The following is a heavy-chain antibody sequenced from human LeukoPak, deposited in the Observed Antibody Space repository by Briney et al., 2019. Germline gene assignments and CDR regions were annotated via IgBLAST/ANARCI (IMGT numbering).Heavy chain of an antibody. D-gene: IGHD3-16*01. Sequence: ASVKVSCKASGYTFIRYAINWLRQVPGQGLEWMGWINMYTANPAYAQGFTERFVFSLDTSVGTAYLEISNLKAEDTAVYYCARHDNDDDFDYWGQGTLVTVSS. V-gene: IGHV7-4-1*02. CDR1: GYTFIRYA. CDR2: INMYTANP. J-gene: IGHJ4*02. CDR3: ARHDNDDDFDY.